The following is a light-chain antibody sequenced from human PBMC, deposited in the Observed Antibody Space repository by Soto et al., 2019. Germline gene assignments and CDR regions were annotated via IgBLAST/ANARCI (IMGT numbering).Light chain of an antibody. J-gene: IGKJ1*01. V-gene: IGKV1-12*01. Sequence: DIQMTQSPSSVSASVGDRVTITCRASQAIDSWLAWYQQKPGEAPKLLIFTGSLLHSGVPPRFSGSGSGKDFTLTISSLQPEDFATYYCQQTLSFPQTFGQGTKVDIK. CDR3: QQTLSFPQT. CDR2: TGS. CDR1: QAIDSW.